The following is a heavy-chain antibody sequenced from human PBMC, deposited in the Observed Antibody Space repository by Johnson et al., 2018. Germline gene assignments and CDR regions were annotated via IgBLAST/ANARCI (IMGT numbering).Heavy chain of an antibody. V-gene: IGHV3-33*01. Sequence: QERLGEGGGGVVQPRRTMGLSCAASGFTFSSYGMHWVRQAPGTGLEWVAVIWYDGSNKYYADSVKGRFTISRDNSKNTLYLQMNSLRAEDKAVYYCARAESSPHYGMDVWGQGTTVTVSS. CDR3: ARAESSPHYGMDV. CDR2: IWYDGSNK. CDR1: GFTFSSYG. J-gene: IGHJ6*02. D-gene: IGHD6-13*01.